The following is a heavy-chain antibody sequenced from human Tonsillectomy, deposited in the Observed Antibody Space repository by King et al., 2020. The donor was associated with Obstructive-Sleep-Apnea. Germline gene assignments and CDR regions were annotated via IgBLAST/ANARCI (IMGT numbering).Heavy chain of an antibody. CDR2: ISSSSSYI. Sequence: VQLVESGGGLVKPGGSLRLSCASSGFTFSSYSMNWVRQAPGKGLEWVSSISSSSSYIYYADSVKGRFTISRDNAKNSLYLQMNSLRAEDTAVYYCARLDVLLWFGEVDYWGPGTLVTVSS. CDR1: GFTFSSYS. J-gene: IGHJ4*02. CDR3: ARLDVLLWFGEVDY. V-gene: IGHV3-21*01. D-gene: IGHD3-10*01.